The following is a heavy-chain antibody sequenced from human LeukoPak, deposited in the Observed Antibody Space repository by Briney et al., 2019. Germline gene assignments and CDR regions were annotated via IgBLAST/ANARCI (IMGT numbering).Heavy chain of an antibody. CDR3: ARVRTYYDDSIRNNWFDT. D-gene: IGHD3-22*01. CDR2: IITMIGIA. CDR1: RDTFRMYA. J-gene: IGHJ5*01. Sequence: SVKVSCKASRDTFRMYAISWVRQAPGEGLEWMGRIITMIGIANYAQKLQGRVTITPDTSPSTAYIELSSVRSEDTAVYYCARVRTYYDDSIRNNWFDTWGQGTLVTVSP. V-gene: IGHV1-69*04.